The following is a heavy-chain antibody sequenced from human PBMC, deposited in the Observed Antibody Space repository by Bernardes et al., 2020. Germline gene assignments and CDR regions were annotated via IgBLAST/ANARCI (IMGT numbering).Heavy chain of an antibody. V-gene: IGHV1-18*01. CDR1: GYTFTTDG. CDR3: ARDLGYCTTTGCYRNYFDP. D-gene: IGHD2-2*02. J-gene: IGHJ5*02. CDR2: ISASNGAT. Sequence: ASVKVSCKASGYTFTTDGISWVRQAPGQGLEWMGWISASNGATNYAQKFQGRVAMTTETSTSTAHMELRSLRSDDTAMYFCARDLGYCTTTGCYRNYFDPWGQGTLVTVSS.